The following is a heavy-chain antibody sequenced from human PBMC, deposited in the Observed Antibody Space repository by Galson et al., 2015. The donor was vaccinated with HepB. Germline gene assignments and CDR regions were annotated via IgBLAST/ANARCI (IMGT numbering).Heavy chain of an antibody. CDR3: ARAIGPFDI. CDR1: GGSISSSSYY. J-gene: IGHJ3*02. CDR2: IYYSGST. Sequence: LSLTCTVSGGSISSSSYYWGWIRQPPGKGLEWIGSIYYSGSTYYNPSLKSRVTISVDTSKNQFSLKLSSVTAADTAVYYCARAIGPFDIWGQGTMVTVSS. D-gene: IGHD2/OR15-2a*01. V-gene: IGHV4-39*01.